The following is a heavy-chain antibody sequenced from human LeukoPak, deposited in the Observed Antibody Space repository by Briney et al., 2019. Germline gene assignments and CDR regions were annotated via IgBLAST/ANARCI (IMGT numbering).Heavy chain of an antibody. CDR1: GFTFSSYS. Sequence: SGGSLRLSCAASGFTFSSYSMNWVRQAPGKGLEWVSYISSSSSTIYYADSVKGRFTISRDNAKNSLYLQMNSLRAEDTAVYYCARRSLVAAAGDYYYYGMDVWGQGTTVTVSS. J-gene: IGHJ6*02. V-gene: IGHV3-48*01. D-gene: IGHD6-13*01. CDR3: ARRSLVAAAGDYYYYGMDV. CDR2: ISSSSSTI.